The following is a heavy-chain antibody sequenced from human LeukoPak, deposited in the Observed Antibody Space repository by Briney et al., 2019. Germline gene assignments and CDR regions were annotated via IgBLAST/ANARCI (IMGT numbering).Heavy chain of an antibody. V-gene: IGHV4-59*01. CDR2: MSYSGST. D-gene: IGHD2-21*02. Sequence: TTSETLSLTCTVSGGSISSYYWSWIRQPPGKGLEWIGYMSYSGSTNYNPSLKSRVTISVDTSKNQFSLKLSSVTAADTAVYYCARVPARRVVTTPTYFDYWGQGTLVTVSS. CDR3: ARVPARRVVTTPTYFDY. J-gene: IGHJ4*01. CDR1: GGSISSYY.